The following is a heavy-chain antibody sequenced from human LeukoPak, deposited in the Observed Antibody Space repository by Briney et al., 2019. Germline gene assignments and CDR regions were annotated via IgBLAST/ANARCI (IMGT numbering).Heavy chain of an antibody. Sequence: SVKVSCKASGGTFSSYAISWVRQAPGQGLEWMGGIIPIFGTANYAQKFQGRVTITADKSTSTAYMELSSLRSEDTAVYYCARSPTGSGSYYGLDYWGQGTLVTVSS. D-gene: IGHD1-26*01. V-gene: IGHV1-69*06. CDR3: ARSPTGSGSYYGLDY. CDR1: GGTFSSYA. J-gene: IGHJ4*02. CDR2: IIPIFGTA.